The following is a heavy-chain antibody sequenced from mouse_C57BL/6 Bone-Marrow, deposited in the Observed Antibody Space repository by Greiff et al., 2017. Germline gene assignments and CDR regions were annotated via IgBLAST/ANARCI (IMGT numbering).Heavy chain of an antibody. CDR3: ARTDWELRLAWFAY. CDR2: IYPGDGDT. CDR1: GYAFSSYW. J-gene: IGHJ3*01. V-gene: IGHV1-80*01. Sequence: VQLQQSGAELVKPGASVKISCKASGYAFSSYWMNWVKQRPGKGLEWIGQIYPGDGDTNYNGKFKGKAPLTADKSSSTAYMQLSSLTSEDSAVYFCARTDWELRLAWFAYWGQGTLVTVSA. D-gene: IGHD2-12*01.